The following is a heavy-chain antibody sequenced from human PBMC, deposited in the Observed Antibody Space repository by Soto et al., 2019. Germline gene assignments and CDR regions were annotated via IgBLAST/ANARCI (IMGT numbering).Heavy chain of an antibody. CDR1: GGTFSSYA. V-gene: IGHV1-69*12. CDR3: ARVPDGGDGYTPYYFDY. D-gene: IGHD3-16*01. CDR2: IIPIFGTA. J-gene: IGHJ4*02. Sequence: QVQLVQSGAEVKKPGSSVKVSCKASGGTFSSYAISWVRQAPGQGLEWMGGIIPIFGTANYAQKFQGRVTITAXXSXSXXYMELSSLRSEATAVYYCARVPDGGDGYTPYYFDYWGQGTLVTVSS.